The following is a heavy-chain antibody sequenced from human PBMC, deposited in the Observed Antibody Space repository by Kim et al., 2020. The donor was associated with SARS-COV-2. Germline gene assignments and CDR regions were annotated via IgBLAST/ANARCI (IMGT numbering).Heavy chain of an antibody. Sequence: GGSLRLSCIASGFTFSSYWMSWVRQAPGKGLEWVANIKQDGREKNYADSAKGRFTISRDNAKNSLYLQMNSLRAEDTAVYYCASVDTAVVTDDFWVQGTL. CDR3: ASVDTAVVTDDF. CDR2: IKQDGREK. J-gene: IGHJ4*02. D-gene: IGHD5-18*01. V-gene: IGHV3-7*01. CDR1: GFTFSSYW.